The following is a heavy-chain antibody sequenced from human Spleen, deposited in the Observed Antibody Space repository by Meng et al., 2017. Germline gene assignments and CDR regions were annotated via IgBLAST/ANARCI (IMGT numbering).Heavy chain of an antibody. J-gene: IGHJ4*02. Sequence: GESLKISCKGFGYSFSSYWIAWVRQMPGKGLEWMGIVYPGDSDTRYSPSFQGQVTISADKSISTAYLQWSSLKASDTAMYYCARPDGIAAAGTGYYWGQGTLVTVSS. CDR3: ARPDGIAAAGTGYY. CDR1: GYSFSSYW. CDR2: VYPGDSDT. D-gene: IGHD6-13*01. V-gene: IGHV5-51*01.